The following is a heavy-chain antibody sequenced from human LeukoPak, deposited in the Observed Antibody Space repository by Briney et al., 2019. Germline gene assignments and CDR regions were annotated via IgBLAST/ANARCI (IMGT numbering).Heavy chain of an antibody. D-gene: IGHD4-17*01. J-gene: IGHJ4*02. CDR1: GFTFSSYG. V-gene: IGHV3-30*02. CDR2: IRYDGSNK. Sequence: GGSLRLSCAASGFTFSSYGMHWVRQAPGKGLEWVAFIRYDGSNKYYADSVKGRFTIPRDNSKNTLYLQMNSLRAEDTAVYYCAKDRSRLRCLDYWGQGTLVTVSS. CDR3: AKDRSRLRCLDY.